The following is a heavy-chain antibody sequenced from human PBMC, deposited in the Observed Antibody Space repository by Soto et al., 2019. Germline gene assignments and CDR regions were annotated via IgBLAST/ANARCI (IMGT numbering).Heavy chain of an antibody. CDR3: ARGSYYSGWV. J-gene: IGHJ4*02. CDR1: GDSVSSTSAA. CDR2: TYYRSKWYS. Sequence: PSLTLSLTCVISGDSVSSTSAAWSWIRQSPSRGLEWLGRTYYRSKWYSDYAVSVKSRITINPVTSKNQFSLQLNSVTPEDTAVYYCARGSYYSGWVWGQGTLVTVSS. V-gene: IGHV6-1*01. D-gene: IGHD6-19*01.